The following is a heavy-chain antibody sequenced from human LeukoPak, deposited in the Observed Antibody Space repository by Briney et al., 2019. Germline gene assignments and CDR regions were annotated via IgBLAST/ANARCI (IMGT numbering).Heavy chain of an antibody. CDR1: GGSISTYY. CDR2: IHTSGST. J-gene: IGHJ4*01. D-gene: IGHD6-19*01. Sequence: SETLSLTCSVSGGSISTYYWSWIRQPAGKGLEWIAQIHTSGSTNFNPSLRSRVSISMDTPNNQFSLMISSVTAADTAIYYCAGRGLSTGWTFDYWGHGTLVTVSS. CDR3: AGRGLSTGWTFDY. V-gene: IGHV4-4*07.